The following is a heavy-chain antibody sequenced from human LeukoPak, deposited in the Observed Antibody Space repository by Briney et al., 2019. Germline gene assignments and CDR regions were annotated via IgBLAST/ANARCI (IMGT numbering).Heavy chain of an antibody. J-gene: IGHJ6*03. CDR2: IHHSGST. CDR3: ARLTPCSLQARYYYYYYMDV. D-gene: IGHD3-10*02. V-gene: IGHV4-4*02. Sequence: SETLSLTCAVSGVSISSTNWWSWVRQPPGRGLEWIGEIHHSGSTNYNPSLKSRVTISVDTSKNQFSLKLSSVTAADTAVYYCARLTPCSLQARYYYYYYMDVWGKGTTVTVSS. CDR1: GVSISSTNW.